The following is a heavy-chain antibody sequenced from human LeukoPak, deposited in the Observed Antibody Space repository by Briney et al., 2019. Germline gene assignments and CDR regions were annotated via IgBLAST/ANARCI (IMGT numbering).Heavy chain of an antibody. CDR1: GFTFSHHG. V-gene: IGHV3-30*19. Sequence: PGGSLRLSCAASGFTFSHHGMHWVRQAPGKGLEWVAVISHDGSNKYNADSVKGRFTISRDNSKNTLHLQMNSLRAEDTAVYYCARDSGFSGTQRGEYWGQGTLVAVSS. CDR2: ISHDGSNK. J-gene: IGHJ4*02. CDR3: ARDSGFSGTQRGEY. D-gene: IGHD3/OR15-3a*01.